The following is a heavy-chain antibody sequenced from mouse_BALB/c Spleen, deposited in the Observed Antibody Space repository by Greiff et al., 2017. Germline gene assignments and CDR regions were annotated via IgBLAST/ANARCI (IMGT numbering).Heavy chain of an antibody. CDR1: GYSITSGYY. J-gene: IGHJ4*01. Sequence: EVKLQESGPGLVKPSQSLSLTCSVTGYSITSGYYWNWIRQFPGNKLEWMGYISYDGSNNYNPSLKNRISITRDTSKNQFFLKLNSVTTEDTATYYCAREFNYWGQGTSVTVSS. CDR2: ISYDGSN. V-gene: IGHV3-6*02. CDR3: AREFNY.